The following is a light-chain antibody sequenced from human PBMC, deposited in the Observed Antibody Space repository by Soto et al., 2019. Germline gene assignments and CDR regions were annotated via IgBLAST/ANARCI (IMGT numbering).Light chain of an antibody. CDR2: YDN. CDR3: QVWDSSSDHYV. Sequence: SYELTQPPSVSVAPGKTARITCGGNNIGSKSVHWYQQKPGQAPVLVIYYDNDRPSGIPERFSGSNSGNTATLTISRVEAGDEADYYCQVWDSSSDHYVFGTGTKLT. V-gene: IGLV3-21*04. J-gene: IGLJ1*01. CDR1: NIGSKS.